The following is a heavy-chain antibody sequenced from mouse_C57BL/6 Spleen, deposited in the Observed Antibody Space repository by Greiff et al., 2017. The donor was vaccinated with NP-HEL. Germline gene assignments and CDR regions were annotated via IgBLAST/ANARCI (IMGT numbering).Heavy chain of an antibody. J-gene: IGHJ2*01. D-gene: IGHD2-5*01. CDR3: AREGDYSNYFDY. Sequence: EVQGVESGGGLVKPGGSLKLSCAASGFTFSSYAMSWVRQTPEKRLEWVATISDGGSYTYYPDNVKGRFTISRDNAKNNLYLQMSHLKSEDTAMYYCAREGDYSNYFDYWGQGTTLTVSS. V-gene: IGHV5-4*01. CDR2: ISDGGSYT. CDR1: GFTFSSYA.